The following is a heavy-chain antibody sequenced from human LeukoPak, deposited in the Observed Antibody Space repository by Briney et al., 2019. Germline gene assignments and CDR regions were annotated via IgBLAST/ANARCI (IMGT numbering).Heavy chain of an antibody. J-gene: IGHJ4*02. D-gene: IGHD3-22*01. CDR1: GFTFSSYA. V-gene: IGHV3-23*01. CDR3: AKSAPAAYYYDSSGYLGYFDY. Sequence: GGSLRLSCAASGFTFSSYAMSWVRRAPGKGLEWVSAISGSGGSTYYADSVKGRFTISRDNSKNTLYLQMNSLRAEDTAVYYCAKSAPAAYYYDSSGYLGYFDYWGQGTLVTVSS. CDR2: ISGSGGST.